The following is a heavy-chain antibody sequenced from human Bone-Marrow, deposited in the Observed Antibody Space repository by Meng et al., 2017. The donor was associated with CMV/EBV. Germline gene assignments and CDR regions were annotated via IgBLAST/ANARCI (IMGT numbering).Heavy chain of an antibody. Sequence: GGSLRLSCAASGFTFSSYWMSWVRQAPGKGLEWVANIKQDGSEKYYVDSVKGRFTISRDNSKNTLYLQMNSLRAEDTAVYYCARVVFGEVVPYDYWGQGTLVTVSS. CDR1: GFTFSSYW. V-gene: IGHV3-7*03. CDR2: IKQDGSEK. D-gene: IGHD3-10*02. CDR3: ARVVFGEVVPYDY. J-gene: IGHJ4*02.